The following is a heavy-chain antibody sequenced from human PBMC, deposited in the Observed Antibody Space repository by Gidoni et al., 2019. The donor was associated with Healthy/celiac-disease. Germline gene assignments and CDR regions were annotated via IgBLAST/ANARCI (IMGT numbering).Heavy chain of an antibody. CDR3: ASWGYSSSWYFDY. CDR1: GYTFTSYA. V-gene: IGHV1-3*01. J-gene: IGHJ4*02. CDR2: INAGNGNT. Sequence: KASGYTFTSYAMHLVRHAPGQRLEWMGWINAGNGNTKYSQEFQGRVTITRDTSASTAYMELSSLGSEDTAVYYCASWGYSSSWYFDYWGQGTLVTVSS. D-gene: IGHD6-13*01.